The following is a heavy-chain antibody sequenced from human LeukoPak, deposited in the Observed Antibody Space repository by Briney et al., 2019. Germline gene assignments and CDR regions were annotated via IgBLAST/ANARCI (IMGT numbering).Heavy chain of an antibody. CDR3: ARDRGTTVTTSADY. D-gene: IGHD4-17*01. CDR1: GYTFTSYG. CDR2: ISAYNGNT. J-gene: IGHJ4*02. Sequence: ASVKVSCKASGYTFTSYGISWVRQAPGQGLEWMGWISAYNGNTNYAQKLQGRVTMTTDTSTSTAYMELRRLRSDDTAVYYCARDRGTTVTTSADYWGQGTLVTVSS. V-gene: IGHV1-18*01.